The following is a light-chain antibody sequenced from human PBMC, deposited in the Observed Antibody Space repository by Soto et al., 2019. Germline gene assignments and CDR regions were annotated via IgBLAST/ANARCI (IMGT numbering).Light chain of an antibody. Sequence: EIVMTQSPATLSVSPGERATLSCRASQSVSSNLAWYQQKPGQAPRLLIYGASTRATGIPARFSGSGSGTEFTFTISSLQSEDFAVYYCQQYNNWTQTFGQGTKVDIX. CDR2: GAS. CDR1: QSVSSN. V-gene: IGKV3-15*01. J-gene: IGKJ1*01. CDR3: QQYNNWTQT.